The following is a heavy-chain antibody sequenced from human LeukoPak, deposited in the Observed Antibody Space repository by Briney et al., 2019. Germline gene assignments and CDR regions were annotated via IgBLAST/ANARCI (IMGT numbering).Heavy chain of an antibody. V-gene: IGHV3-21*01. D-gene: IGHD6-19*01. CDR1: GFTFSSYS. Sequence: PGGSLRLSCAASGFTFSSYSMNWVRQAPGKGLEWVSSISRGGDYTYSEDSVKGRFTISRDNAKDSLYLQLNSLRAEDTAVYYCARGLMAVAGTGFDYWGQGSLVTVSS. CDR2: ISRGGDYT. J-gene: IGHJ4*02. CDR3: ARGLMAVAGTGFDY.